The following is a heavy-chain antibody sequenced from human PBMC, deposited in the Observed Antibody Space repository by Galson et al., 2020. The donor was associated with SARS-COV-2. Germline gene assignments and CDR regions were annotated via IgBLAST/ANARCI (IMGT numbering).Heavy chain of an antibody. CDR3: ARKSCRGGTCYSPVRFYYVPMDV. Sequence: SEPLSLTCAVYGGSFSGYQWNWIRQPPGKGLEWIGEIYPGGSTDYKPSDYNPSLTSRVTISVDTSNNQFSLKLTSVTAADTAVYYCARKSCRGGTCYSPVRFYYVPMDVWGQGTTVTVSS. D-gene: IGHD2-15*01. V-gene: IGHV4-34*01. J-gene: IGHJ6*02. CDR1: GGSFSGYQ. CDR2: IYPGGSTDYKPS.